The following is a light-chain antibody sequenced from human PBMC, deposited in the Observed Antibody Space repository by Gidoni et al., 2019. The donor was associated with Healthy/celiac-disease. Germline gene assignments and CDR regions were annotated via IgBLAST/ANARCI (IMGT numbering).Light chain of an antibody. J-gene: IGKJ2*01. CDR1: QSVSSS. Sequence: IFLSPSPATLSVSPGERSILSCRASQSVSSSLAWYQQKPGQSPRLPIYGASTRATGIPARFSGRGSGTEFTLTISSLQSEDFAVYYCQQYNNWYTFGQXTKLEIK. CDR3: QQYNNWYT. V-gene: IGKV3-15*01. CDR2: GAS.